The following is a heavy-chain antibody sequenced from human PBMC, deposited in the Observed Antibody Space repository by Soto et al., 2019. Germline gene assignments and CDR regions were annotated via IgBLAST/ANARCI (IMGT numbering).Heavy chain of an antibody. CDR1: GYTFNNYR. D-gene: IGHD2-2*01. CDR3: ARHSSTSVRAPLEY. V-gene: IGHV5-51*01. J-gene: IGHJ4*02. CDR2: IRPRDSET. Sequence: PGESLKISCKGSGYTFNNYRIAWVRQMPGKGLEWMGIIRPRDSETKYGPSFEGQVTISVDRSTRTAYLHWSSLKASDTGMYYCARHSSTSVRAPLEYWGQGTLVTVSS.